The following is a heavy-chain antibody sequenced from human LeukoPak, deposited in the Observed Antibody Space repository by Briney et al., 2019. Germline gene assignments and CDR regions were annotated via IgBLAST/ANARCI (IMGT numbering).Heavy chain of an antibody. Sequence: GGSLRLSCAASGLSLSVDYMTWVRQSPGKGLEWLSNIYRDGNTYYADSVNGRFSISRDDYKNTLYLEMNSLRAGDTALYYCARYTFRAVDIWGQGSMVTVSS. CDR2: IYRDGNT. V-gene: IGHV3-53*01. J-gene: IGHJ3*02. CDR1: GLSLSVDY. D-gene: IGHD2-2*02. CDR3: ARYTFRAVDI.